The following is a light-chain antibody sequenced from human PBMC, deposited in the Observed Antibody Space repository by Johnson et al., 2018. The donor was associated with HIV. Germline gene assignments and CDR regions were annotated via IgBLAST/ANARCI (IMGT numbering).Light chain of an antibody. CDR3: GRWDDSLSTYV. Sequence: QSVLTQPPSVSAAPGQRVTISCSGSSSNIGDNYVSWYQQLPGTAPKLLIYDQTKRPSGIPDRFSGSKSGTSATRGLTDLQTGDEADYYCGRWDDSLSTYVFGTGTNVTVL. J-gene: IGLJ1*01. V-gene: IGLV1-51*01. CDR1: SSNIGDNY. CDR2: DQT.